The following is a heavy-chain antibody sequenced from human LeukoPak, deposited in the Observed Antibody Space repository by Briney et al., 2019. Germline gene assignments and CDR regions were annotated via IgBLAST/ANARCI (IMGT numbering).Heavy chain of an antibody. J-gene: IGHJ4*02. CDR2: MNPNSGNT. CDR3: ARDYSGSYVH. CDR1: GYTFTSYY. D-gene: IGHD1-26*01. V-gene: IGHV1-8*02. Sequence: ASVKVSCKASGYTFTSYYMHWVRQATGQGLEWMGWMNPNSGNTGYAQKFQGRVTMTRNTSISTAYMELSSLRSEDTAVYYCARDYSGSYVHWGQGTLVTVSS.